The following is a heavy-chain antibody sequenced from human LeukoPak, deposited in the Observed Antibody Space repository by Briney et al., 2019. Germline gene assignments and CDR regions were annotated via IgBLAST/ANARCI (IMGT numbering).Heavy chain of an antibody. V-gene: IGHV4-38-2*02. CDR1: GYSISSGYY. J-gene: IGHJ3*02. D-gene: IGHD3-10*01. Sequence: SETLSLTCTVSGYSISSGYYWGWIRQPPGKGLEWIGSIYHSGSTHFNQSLKSRVTISVDTSKNQFSLKLSSVTDADPAVYYCARSQAAFWFGELRLSGPFDMWGEGTMVTVSS. CDR2: IYHSGST. CDR3: ARSQAAFWFGELRLSGPFDM.